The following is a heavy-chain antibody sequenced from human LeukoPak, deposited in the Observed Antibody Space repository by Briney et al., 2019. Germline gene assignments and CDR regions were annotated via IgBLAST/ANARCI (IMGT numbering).Heavy chain of an antibody. CDR3: ARGTTAMGLNRYNWFDP. CDR2: INHSGST. D-gene: IGHD2-21*02. CDR1: GGSFSGYY. V-gene: IGHV4-34*01. Sequence: LETLSLTCAVYGGSFSGYYRSWIRQPPGKGLDWIGEINHSGSTNYNPSLKSRVTISVDTSKNQFSLKLSSVTAADTAVYYCARGTTAMGLNRYNWFDPWGQGTLVTVSS. J-gene: IGHJ5*02.